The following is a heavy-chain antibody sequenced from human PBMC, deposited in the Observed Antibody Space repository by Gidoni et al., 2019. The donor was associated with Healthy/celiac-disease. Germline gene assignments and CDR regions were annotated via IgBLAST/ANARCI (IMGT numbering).Heavy chain of an antibody. D-gene: IGHD6-13*01. CDR1: GFTFSSYA. CDR2: ISGSGGST. V-gene: IGHV3-23*01. CDR3: AKATRAINTLEIAAAGYYYYYGMDV. J-gene: IGHJ6*02. Sequence: EVQLLESGGGLVQPGGSLRLSCAASGFTFSSYAMRWVRQAPGKGLEWVSAISGSGGSTYYADSVKGRFTISRDNSKNTLYLQMNSLRAEDTAVYYCAKATRAINTLEIAAAGYYYYYGMDVWGQGTTVTVSS.